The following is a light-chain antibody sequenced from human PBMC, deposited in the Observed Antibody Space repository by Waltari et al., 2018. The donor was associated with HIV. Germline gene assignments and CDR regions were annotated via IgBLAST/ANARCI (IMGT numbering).Light chain of an antibody. J-gene: IGLJ2*01. CDR3: AAWDDSLNAVV. CDR2: SNN. CDR1: SSNIGSNT. V-gene: IGLV1-44*01. Sequence: QSVLTQPPSASGTPGQRVTISCSGSSSNIGSNTVNWYQQLPGTAPKLLIYSNNQRPSGVPDRFSGSKSGTSAALAISVLQSEDEADYYCAAWDDSLNAVVFGGGTKLTVL.